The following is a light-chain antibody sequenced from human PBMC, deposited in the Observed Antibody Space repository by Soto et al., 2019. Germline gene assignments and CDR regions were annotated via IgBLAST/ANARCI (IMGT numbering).Light chain of an antibody. V-gene: IGKV3-20*01. CDR1: QSVSSSY. Sequence: EVVLTQSPGTLSLSPGERATLSCRASQSVSSSYLAWYQRKPGQAPRLLIYGASRRATGIPDRFSGSGSGTDFTLTISRLEPEDFAVYFGQQYGSSLYTFGQGTKLEIK. CDR3: QQYGSSLYT. CDR2: GAS. J-gene: IGKJ2*01.